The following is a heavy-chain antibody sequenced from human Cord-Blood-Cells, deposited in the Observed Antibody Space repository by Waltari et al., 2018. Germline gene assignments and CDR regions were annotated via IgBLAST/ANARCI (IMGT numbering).Heavy chain of an antibody. CDR2: INPIFGTA. Sequence: QVQLLQSGADVKKPGSAVKGSCKASGGTFSSYAISCVRQAPGQGLEWMGGINPIFGTANYAQKSQSRVTPTADESPSTAYTGRCSLRSEDTAVYYCARVDHDYSNYKYFQHWGQGTLVTVSS. J-gene: IGHJ1*01. CDR3: ARVDHDYSNYKYFQH. CDR1: GGTFSSYA. V-gene: IGHV1-69*01. D-gene: IGHD4-4*01.